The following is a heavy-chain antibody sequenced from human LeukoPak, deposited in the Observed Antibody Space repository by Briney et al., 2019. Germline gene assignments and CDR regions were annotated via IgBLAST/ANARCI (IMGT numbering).Heavy chain of an antibody. D-gene: IGHD3-22*01. CDR2: IYYSGST. V-gene: IGHV4-59*01. J-gene: IGHJ5*02. CDR3: AGEAYDSSGYYYWFDP. CDR1: GGSISSYY. Sequence: SETLSLTCTVSGGSISSYYWSWIRQPPGKGLEWIGYIYYSGSTNYNPSLKSRVTMSVDTSKNQFSLKLSSVTAADTAVYYCAGEAYDSSGYYYWFDPWGQGTLVTVSS.